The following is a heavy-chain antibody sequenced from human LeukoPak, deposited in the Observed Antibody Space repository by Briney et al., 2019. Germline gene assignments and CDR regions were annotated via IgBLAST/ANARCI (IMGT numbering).Heavy chain of an antibody. Sequence: KASETLSLTCAVYGGSFSGYYWSWIRQPPGKGLEWIGEINHSGSTNYNPSLKSRVTISVDTSKNHFSLKLSSVTAADTAVYYCARVEKDIVVVPAARWFDPWGQGTLVTVSS. CDR2: INHSGST. J-gene: IGHJ5*02. V-gene: IGHV4-34*01. D-gene: IGHD2-2*01. CDR1: GGSFSGYY. CDR3: ARVEKDIVVVPAARWFDP.